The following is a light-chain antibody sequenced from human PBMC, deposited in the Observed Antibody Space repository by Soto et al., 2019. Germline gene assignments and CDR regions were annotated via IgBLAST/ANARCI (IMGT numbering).Light chain of an antibody. V-gene: IGLV2-14*01. CDR3: SSYTSSSTYV. CDR2: EVS. Sequence: QSALTQPASVSGSPGQSITISCTGTSSDVGGYNYVSWYQQHPDKAPKLMIYEVSDRPSGVSNRFSGSKSGNTASLTISGLQAEDEADYYCSSYTSSSTYVFGTGTSSPS. CDR1: SSDVGGYNY. J-gene: IGLJ1*01.